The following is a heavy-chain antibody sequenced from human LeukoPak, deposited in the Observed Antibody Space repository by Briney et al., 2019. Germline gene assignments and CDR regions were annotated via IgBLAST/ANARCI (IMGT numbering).Heavy chain of an antibody. D-gene: IGHD4-17*01. V-gene: IGHV4-34*12. Sequence: SETLSLTCAVYGGSFSGYYWGWVRQSPGQGLEWIGSIVSGGSTYHNPSLKSRVTTSIDTSNNQFSLKLSFVTAADTAIYYCVRDYGNFVQGNWGQGTLVTVSS. CDR1: GGSFSGYY. CDR2: IVSGGST. J-gene: IGHJ4*02. CDR3: VRDYGNFVQGN.